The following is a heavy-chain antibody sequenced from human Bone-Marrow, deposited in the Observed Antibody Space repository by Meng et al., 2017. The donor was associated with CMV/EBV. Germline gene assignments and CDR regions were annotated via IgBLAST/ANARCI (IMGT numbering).Heavy chain of an antibody. Sequence: GESLKISCAASGFTFSNYAMSWVRQVPGKGLEWVSVIYSGGSSAYYADSVKGRFTISRDNSKNTLYLQMDSLRAEDTAVYYCARDSASGLDVWGQGTTVTFSS. V-gene: IGHV3-23*03. J-gene: IGHJ6*02. CDR1: GFTFSNYA. D-gene: IGHD6-19*01. CDR3: ARDSASGLDV. CDR2: IYSGGSSA.